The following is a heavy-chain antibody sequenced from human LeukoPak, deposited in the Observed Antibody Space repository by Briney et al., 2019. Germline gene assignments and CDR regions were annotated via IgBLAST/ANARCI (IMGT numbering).Heavy chain of an antibody. CDR1: GGTFSSYA. CDR2: IIPIFGTA. J-gene: IGHJ6*03. CDR3: ARDRYSSGWQTLYYMDV. D-gene: IGHD6-19*01. V-gene: IGHV1-69*05. Sequence: ASVKVSCKASGGTFSSYAISWVRQAPGQGLEWMGGIIPIFGTANYAQKFQGRVTITTDESTSTAYMELSSLRSEDMAVYYCARDRYSSGWQTLYYMDVWGKGTTVTVSS.